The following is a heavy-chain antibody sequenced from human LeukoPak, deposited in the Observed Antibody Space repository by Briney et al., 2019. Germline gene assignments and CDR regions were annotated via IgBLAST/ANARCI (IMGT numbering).Heavy chain of an antibody. CDR3: AKDWGPAARSYYFDY. CDR1: GFTFSSYG. J-gene: IGHJ4*02. V-gene: IGHV3-30*02. CDR2: IRYDGSNK. Sequence: GGSQRLSCAASGFTFSSYGMHWVRQAPGKGLEWVAFIRYDGSNKYYADSVKGRFTISRDNSKNTLYLQMNSLRAEDTAVYYCAKDWGPAARSYYFDYWGQGTLVTVSS. D-gene: IGHD2-2*01.